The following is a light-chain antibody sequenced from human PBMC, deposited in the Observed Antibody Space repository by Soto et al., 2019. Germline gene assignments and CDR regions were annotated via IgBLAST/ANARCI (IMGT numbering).Light chain of an antibody. J-gene: IGKJ5*01. Sequence: EVGLKKSPGTLALSPGERASLSCRASQSVGSSYLAWYQQKPGHAPSLLIYGASSRATGIPDRLSGSGSGTEFTLTIRSLHSEDFAVYFCQQYNNWPSCGQGTRLAIK. CDR3: QQYNNWPS. V-gene: IGKV3-20*01. CDR2: GAS. CDR1: QSVGSSY.